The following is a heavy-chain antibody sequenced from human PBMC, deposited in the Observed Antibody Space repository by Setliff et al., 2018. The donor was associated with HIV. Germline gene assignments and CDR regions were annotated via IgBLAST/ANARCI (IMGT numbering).Heavy chain of an antibody. CDR1: GESLSGYS. Sequence: PSETLSLTCAVNGESLSGYSWTWIRQPPGKGLEWIGEVNHRGTTSHNPSLKSRVTASVDTSKNQFSLKLASVTAADSAVYYCARYHIGGIQYFQHWGRGTTVTVSS. V-gene: IGHV4-34*01. D-gene: IGHD2-21*01. CDR3: ARYHIGGIQYFQH. J-gene: IGHJ1*01. CDR2: VNHRGTT.